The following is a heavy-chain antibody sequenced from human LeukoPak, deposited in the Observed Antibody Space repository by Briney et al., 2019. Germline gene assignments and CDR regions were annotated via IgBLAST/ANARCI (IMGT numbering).Heavy chain of an antibody. CDR2: FDPEDGET. Sequence: ASVKVSCKVSGYTLTELSMHWVRQAPGKGLEWMGDFDPEDGETIYAQKFQGRVTITADKSTSTAYMELSSLRSEDTAVYYCARDRLGDSLAGPDWFDPWGQGTLVTVSS. V-gene: IGHV1-24*01. CDR1: GYTLTELS. CDR3: ARDRLGDSLAGPDWFDP. J-gene: IGHJ5*02. D-gene: IGHD2-15*01.